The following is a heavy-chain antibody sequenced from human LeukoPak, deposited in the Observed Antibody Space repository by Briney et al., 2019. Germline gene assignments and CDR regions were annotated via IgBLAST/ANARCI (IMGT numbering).Heavy chain of an antibody. CDR2: ISGSGGSI. CDR1: GFTFSSFA. CDR3: AKARYSNYPWFDP. J-gene: IGHJ5*02. D-gene: IGHD4-11*01. Sequence: GGSLRLSCAASGFTFSSFAMSRVRQAPGKGLEWFSAISGSGGSIYYVDSVKGRFTISRDNSKNTLYLQRNSLRAEDTAVYYCAKARYSNYPWFDPWGQGTLVTVSS. V-gene: IGHV3-23*01.